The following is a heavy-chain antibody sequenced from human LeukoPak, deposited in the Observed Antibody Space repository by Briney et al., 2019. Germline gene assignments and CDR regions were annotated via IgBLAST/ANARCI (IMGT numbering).Heavy chain of an antibody. Sequence: GESLKISCGGSGYSFTTYWIGWVRQMPGKGLEWVGIIYPGDSDTRYRPSFQGQVTISADKSISVAYLQWNSLKASDTAMYYCARAGYSGYTFDYWGQGTLVTVSS. V-gene: IGHV5-51*01. CDR2: IYPGDSDT. D-gene: IGHD5-12*01. CDR3: ARAGYSGYTFDY. J-gene: IGHJ4*02. CDR1: GYSFTTYW.